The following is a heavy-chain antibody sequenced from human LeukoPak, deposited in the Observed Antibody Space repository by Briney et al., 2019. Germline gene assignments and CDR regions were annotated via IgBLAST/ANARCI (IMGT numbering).Heavy chain of an antibody. CDR1: GFTFSSYA. CDR3: AKDPDIVGATTPDY. J-gene: IGHJ4*02. D-gene: IGHD1-26*01. CDR2: ISGSGGST. V-gene: IGHV3-23*01. Sequence: GGSLRLSCEASGFTFSSYAMSWVRQARGKGREWVSAISGSGGSTYYADSVKDRLTISRDNTKNTLDLQRNSLRAEDTAVYYCAKDPDIVGATTPDYWGQGTLVTVSS.